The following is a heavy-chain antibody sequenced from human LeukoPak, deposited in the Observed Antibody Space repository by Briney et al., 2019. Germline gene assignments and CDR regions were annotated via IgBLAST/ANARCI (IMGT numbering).Heavy chain of an antibody. Sequence: KPGXSLILSCAASGFTFSSYSMNWVRQAPGKGLEWVSSISSSSSYIYYADSVKGRFTISRDNAKNSLYLQMNSLRAEDTAVYYCARASSAFCGGDCYPPTYFDYWGQGTLVTVSS. CDR2: ISSSSSYI. D-gene: IGHD2-21*01. V-gene: IGHV3-21*01. CDR3: ARASSAFCGGDCYPPTYFDY. CDR1: GFTFSSYS. J-gene: IGHJ4*02.